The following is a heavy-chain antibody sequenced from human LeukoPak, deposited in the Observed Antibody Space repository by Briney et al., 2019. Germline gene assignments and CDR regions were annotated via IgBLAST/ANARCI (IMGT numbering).Heavy chain of an antibody. CDR3: AREGRDCSGGSCYSLH. J-gene: IGHJ4*02. D-gene: IGHD2-15*01. CDR2: MNRGGGK. Sequence: GGSPRLSCAATVFDVSNNDMSWVRQAPGKGLEWVSVMNRGGGKYYADPVKGRFTIFRDKSKNTLYLQMNSLRAEDTAVYYCAREGRDCSGGSCYSLHWGQGTLVTVSS. CDR1: VFDVSNND. V-gene: IGHV3-66*01.